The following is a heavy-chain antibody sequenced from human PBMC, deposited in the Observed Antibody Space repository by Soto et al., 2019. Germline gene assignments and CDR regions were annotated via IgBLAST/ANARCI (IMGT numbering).Heavy chain of an antibody. CDR1: GYTFTRYS. V-gene: IGHV1-2*02. Sequence: ASLKVSCKASGYTFTRYSLHCVRQSPLQGLEWMGWINPNSGGTNYAQKFQGRVTMTRDTSISTAYMELSRLRSDDTAVYYCARGYSGYDYLGGMDVWGQGTTVTVSS. CDR2: INPNSGGT. J-gene: IGHJ6*02. CDR3: ARGYSGYDYLGGMDV. D-gene: IGHD5-12*01.